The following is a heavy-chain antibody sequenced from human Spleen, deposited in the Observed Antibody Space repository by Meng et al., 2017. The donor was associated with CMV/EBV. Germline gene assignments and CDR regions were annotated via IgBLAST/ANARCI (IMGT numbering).Heavy chain of an antibody. CDR2: VYRDGRT. J-gene: IGHJ6*02. D-gene: IGHD2-21*01. V-gene: IGHV3-66*02. CDR1: RFTFSTYS. Sequence: GGSLRLSCAASRFTFSTYSMNWVRQAPGKGLEWVSVVYRDGRTYYADSVKGRFTVSRDNSNNSVHLQMNSLRAEDTAVYYCARDEAYCGGDCHYYYGMDVWGQGTTVTVSS. CDR3: ARDEAYCGGDCHYYYGMDV.